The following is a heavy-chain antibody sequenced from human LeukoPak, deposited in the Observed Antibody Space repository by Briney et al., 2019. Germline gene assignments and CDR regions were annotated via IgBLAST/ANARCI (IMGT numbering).Heavy chain of an antibody. J-gene: IGHJ6*02. Sequence: GGSLRLSCAASGFTFSSYGMHWVRQAPGKGREWVAVIWYDGSNKYYADSVKGRFTISRDNSQNTLYLQMNSMRAEDTAVYYCERVFPSYGMDVWGQGTTVTVSS. CDR1: GFTFSSYG. V-gene: IGHV3-33*01. CDR3: ERVFPSYGMDV. CDR2: IWYDGSNK.